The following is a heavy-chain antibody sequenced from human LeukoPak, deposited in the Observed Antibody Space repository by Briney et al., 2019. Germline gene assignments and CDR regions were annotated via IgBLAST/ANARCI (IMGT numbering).Heavy chain of an antibody. J-gene: IGHJ5*02. V-gene: IGHV4-59*01. CDR2: IYYSGST. CDR1: GGSISSYY. D-gene: IGHD3-9*01. Sequence: PSETLSLTCTVSGGSISSYYWSWIRQPPGKGLEWIGYIYYSGSTNYNPSLKSQVTISVDTSKHHFPLKLSSVTAADTAVYYCARGKYFDWLLGWFDPWGQGTLVTVSS. CDR3: ARGKYFDWLLGWFDP.